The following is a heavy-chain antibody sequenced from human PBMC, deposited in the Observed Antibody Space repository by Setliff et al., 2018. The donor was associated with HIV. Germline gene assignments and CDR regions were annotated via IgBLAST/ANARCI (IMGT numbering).Heavy chain of an antibody. CDR1: GYTFTSYG. CDR3: ARDRLNVYSSGWYIYSFDP. D-gene: IGHD6-19*01. V-gene: IGHV1-18*01. Sequence: ASVNVSCKASGYTFTSYGISWVRQAPGQGLEWMGWISAYNGNTNYAQKLQGRVTMTTDTSTSTAYMEVRSLRSDDTAVYYCARDRLNVYSSGWYIYSFDPWGQGTLVTVSS. CDR2: ISAYNGNT. J-gene: IGHJ5*02.